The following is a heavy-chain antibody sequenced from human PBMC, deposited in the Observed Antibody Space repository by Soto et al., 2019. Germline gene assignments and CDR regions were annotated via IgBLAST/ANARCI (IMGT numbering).Heavy chain of an antibody. CDR2: MFYSGLT. D-gene: IGHD2-15*01. CDR1: GYSVTSSDYY. Sequence: LSLTCSVSGYSVTSSDYYWAWIRQPPGKGLERIGSMFYSGLTYYNPSLKSRVTLSVDTSKNQFSVRLNSVTAADTAVYYCAPLSVSLSGPYGIHVWGQGTTVTVSS. CDR3: APLSVSLSGPYGIHV. J-gene: IGHJ6*02. V-gene: IGHV4-39*01.